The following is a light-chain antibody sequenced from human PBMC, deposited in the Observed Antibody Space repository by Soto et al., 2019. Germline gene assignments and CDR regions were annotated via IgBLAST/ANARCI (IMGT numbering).Light chain of an antibody. Sequence: QSALTQPASVSGSPVQSITISCTGTITDIGAYNYVSWYQQHPGKAPKLLIYGVSSRPSGVSNRFSGSKSGNAAYLTISGLQADDEAEYYCSSYPSSITPYVFGTGTKVTVL. V-gene: IGLV2-14*01. CDR3: SSYPSSITPYV. CDR2: GVS. CDR1: ITDIGAYNY. J-gene: IGLJ1*01.